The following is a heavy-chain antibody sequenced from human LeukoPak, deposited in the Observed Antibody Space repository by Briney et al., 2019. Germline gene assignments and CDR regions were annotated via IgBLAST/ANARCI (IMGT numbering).Heavy chain of an antibody. D-gene: IGHD2-2*01. CDR2: IYYSGST. CDR1: GGSISSYY. V-gene: IGHV4-59*12. J-gene: IGHJ6*02. Sequence: SETLSLTCTVSGGSISSYYWSWIRQPPGKGLEWIGYIYYSGSTNYNPSLKSRVTISVDTSKNQFSLKLSSVTAADTAVYYCARDPFQLLSIGMDVWGQGTTVTVSS. CDR3: ARDPFQLLSIGMDV.